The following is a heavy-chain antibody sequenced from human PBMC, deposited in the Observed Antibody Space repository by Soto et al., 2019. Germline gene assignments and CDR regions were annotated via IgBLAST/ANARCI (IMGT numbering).Heavy chain of an antibody. J-gene: IGHJ4*02. V-gene: IGHV1-69*01. Sequence: QVQLVQSGAEVKKPGSSVKVSCTASGGTFSTNTFSWVRQAPGQGLEWMGGIIPIFATANYAQKFQGRLSITADESTSTIYMALSSLRSEDTAVYYCARQFDSDSSGYFYAYWGQGTLVTVSS. D-gene: IGHD3-22*01. CDR1: GGTFSTNT. CDR3: ARQFDSDSSGYFYAY. CDR2: IIPIFATA.